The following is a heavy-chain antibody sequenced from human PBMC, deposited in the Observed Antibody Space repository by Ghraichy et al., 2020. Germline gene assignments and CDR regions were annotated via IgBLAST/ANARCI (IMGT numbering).Heavy chain of an antibody. CDR3: ARGGRTPRGYPSLYYFDY. J-gene: IGHJ4*02. D-gene: IGHD5-12*01. V-gene: IGHV4-34*01. Sequence: SETLSLTCAVYGGSFSGYYWSWIRQPPGKGLEWIGEIHHSGSTNYNPSLKSRVTISVDTSKNQFSLKLSSVTAADTAVYYCARGGRTPRGYPSLYYFDYWGQGTLVTVSS. CDR1: GGSFSGYY. CDR2: IHHSGST.